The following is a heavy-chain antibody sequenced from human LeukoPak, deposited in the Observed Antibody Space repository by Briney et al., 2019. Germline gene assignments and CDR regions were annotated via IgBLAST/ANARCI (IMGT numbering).Heavy chain of an antibody. CDR3: AKGAMVRGVLDY. V-gene: IGHV3-23*01. D-gene: IGHD3-10*01. CDR1: GFTFSSYW. J-gene: IGHJ4*02. Sequence: GGSLRLSCAASGFTFSSYWMHWVRQAPGKGLEWVSAISGSGGRIYYGASVKGRFTISRDNSKNTLYLQMNSLRAEDTAVYYCAKGAMVRGVLDYWGQGTLVTVSS. CDR2: ISGSGGRI.